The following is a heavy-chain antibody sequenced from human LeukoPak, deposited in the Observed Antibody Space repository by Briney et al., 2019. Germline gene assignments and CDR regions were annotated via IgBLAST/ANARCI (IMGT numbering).Heavy chain of an antibody. D-gene: IGHD3-22*01. CDR1: GFTVSSNY. J-gene: IGHJ3*02. CDR3: ARCVRGTMIGAFDI. V-gene: IGHV3-53*01. Sequence: GGSLRLSCAASGFTVSSNYMSWVRQAPGKGLEWVSVIYSGGSTYYADSVKGRFTISRDNSKNTPYLQMNSLRAEDTAVYYCARCVRGTMIGAFDIWGLGTMVTVSS. CDR2: IYSGGST.